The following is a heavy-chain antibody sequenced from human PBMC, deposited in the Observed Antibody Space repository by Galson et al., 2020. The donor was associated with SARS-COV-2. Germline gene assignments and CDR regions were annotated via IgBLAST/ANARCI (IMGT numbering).Heavy chain of an antibody. CDR1: GVSISRYF. D-gene: IGHD3-22*01. V-gene: IGHV4-59*01. J-gene: IGHJ4*02. CDR2: IYYTGIT. CDR3: AGVTNYYDGGRNTRRWVER. Sequence: SESLSLTCTVSGVSISRYFWSWIRQSPGKGLEWMAYIYYTGITTYNPSIEGRVTIRIDTSKYQFSLKLTSVTAADTALCCCAGVTNYYDGGRNTRRWVERWGQGTLVTVSS.